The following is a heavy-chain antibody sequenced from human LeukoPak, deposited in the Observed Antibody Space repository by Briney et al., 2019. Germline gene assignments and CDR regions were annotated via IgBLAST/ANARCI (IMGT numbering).Heavy chain of an antibody. Sequence: GGSLRLSCAASGFTFSSYEMNWVRQAPGKGLEWVSYISGSGFTTYYADSVKGRFTISRDNAKNSLYLQMNSPRAEDTAVYYCARDLCSGGSCSDYWGQGTLVTVSS. D-gene: IGHD2-15*01. CDR3: ARDLCSGGSCSDY. CDR1: GFTFSSYE. V-gene: IGHV3-48*03. CDR2: ISGSGFTT. J-gene: IGHJ4*02.